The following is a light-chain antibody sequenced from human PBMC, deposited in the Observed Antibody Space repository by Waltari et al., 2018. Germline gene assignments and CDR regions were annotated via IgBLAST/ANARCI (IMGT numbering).Light chain of an antibody. Sequence: HSALTQPRSVSGSPGQSVTIPCTGTSSYVGGYNYVSGYQQRPGKVPKLMIYDVTNPPSGVPERVSGCKSGNTASLTITGLQADDEADYYCCSYAGSDEWVFGGETKLTVL. CDR3: CSYAGSDEWV. J-gene: IGLJ3*02. V-gene: IGLV2-11*01. CDR1: SSYVGGYNY. CDR2: DVT.